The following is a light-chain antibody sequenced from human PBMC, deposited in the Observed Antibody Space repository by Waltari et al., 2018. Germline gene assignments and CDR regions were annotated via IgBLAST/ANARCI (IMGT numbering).Light chain of an antibody. V-gene: IGKV3-15*01. Sequence: EIVLTQPQATLSLSPGEGATPSCRASQSVSSSLAWYQQKPGQAPRLLIYGASSRATGIPDRFSGSGSGTDFTLTISSLEPEDFAVYYCQQYSNWPLTFGGGTKVEIK. CDR3: QQYSNWPLT. CDR1: QSVSSS. CDR2: GAS. J-gene: IGKJ4*01.